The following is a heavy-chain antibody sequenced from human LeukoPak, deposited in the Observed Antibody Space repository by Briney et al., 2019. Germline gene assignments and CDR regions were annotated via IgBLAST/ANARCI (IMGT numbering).Heavy chain of an antibody. J-gene: IGHJ6*02. Sequence: SETLSLTCTVSGGSISSYYWGWIRQPPGKRLEWIGNIHYSGSTCYNPSLKSRVTISVDTSKNQFSLKLSSVTAADTAVYYCASPFPGIAVAGTKRNYYYYGMDVWGQGTTVTVSS. V-gene: IGHV4-39*01. CDR1: GGSISSYY. CDR3: ASPFPGIAVAGTKRNYYYYGMDV. CDR2: IHYSGST. D-gene: IGHD6-19*01.